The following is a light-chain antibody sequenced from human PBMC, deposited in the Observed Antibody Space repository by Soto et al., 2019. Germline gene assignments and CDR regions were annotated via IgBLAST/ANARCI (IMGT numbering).Light chain of an antibody. V-gene: IGKV3-20*01. CDR1: QSVSSSY. CDR2: GAS. J-gene: IGKJ2*01. Sequence: EIVLTQSPGTLSLSPGERATLSCRASQSVSSSYLAWYQQKPGQAPRLLIYGASSRATGIPDRFSGSGSGTDFPLTISRLEPEDSAVYYCQQYGRAPYTFGQGTKLEIK. CDR3: QQYGRAPYT.